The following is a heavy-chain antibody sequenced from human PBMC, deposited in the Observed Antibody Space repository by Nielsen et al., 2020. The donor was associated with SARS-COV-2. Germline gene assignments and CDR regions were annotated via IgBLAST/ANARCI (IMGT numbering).Heavy chain of an antibody. Sequence: GESLKISCKGSGYSFTSYWVSWVRQMPGTGLEWMGRIDPSDSYANYSPSFQGHVTISADKSISTAYLQWSSLKASDTAMYYCARHADRYYYGSGSFYNYWGQGTLVTVSS. CDR2: IDPSDSYA. CDR1: GYSFTSYW. D-gene: IGHD3-10*01. CDR3: ARHADRYYYGSGSFYNY. V-gene: IGHV5-10-1*01. J-gene: IGHJ4*02.